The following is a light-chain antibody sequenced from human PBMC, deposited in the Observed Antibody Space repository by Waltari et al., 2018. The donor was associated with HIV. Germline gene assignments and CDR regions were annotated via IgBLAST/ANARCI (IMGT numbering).Light chain of an antibody. CDR2: SNN. V-gene: IGLV1-44*01. CDR3: AAWDDSLRGV. Sequence: QSVLTQPPSASGTPGQRVTISCSGSSSNIGSNTVNWYQQLPGTAPKLLIYSNNQPPSGLPDRFSGSKSGTSASLAISGLQSEDEADYYCAAWDDSLRGVFGGGTKLTVL. J-gene: IGLJ2*01. CDR1: SSNIGSNT.